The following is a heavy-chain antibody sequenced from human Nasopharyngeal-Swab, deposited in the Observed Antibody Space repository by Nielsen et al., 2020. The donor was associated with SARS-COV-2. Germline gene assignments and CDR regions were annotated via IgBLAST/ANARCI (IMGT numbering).Heavy chain of an antibody. V-gene: IGHV1-58*01. CDR2: IVVGSGNT. Sequence: WVRQAPGQRLGWIGWIVVGSGNTNYAQKFQERVTITRDMSTSTAYMELSSLRSEDTAVYYCATDSSGYHDAFDIWGQGTMVTVSS. D-gene: IGHD3-22*01. J-gene: IGHJ3*02. CDR3: ATDSSGYHDAFDI.